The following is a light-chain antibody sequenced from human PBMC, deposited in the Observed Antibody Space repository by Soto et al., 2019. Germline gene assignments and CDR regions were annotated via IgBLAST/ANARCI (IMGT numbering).Light chain of an antibody. CDR1: QSISSW. J-gene: IGKJ2*01. CDR3: QQYNSYL. Sequence: DIPMTKSPSTLSASVGDRVTITCRASQSISSWLAWYQQKPGKAPKLLIYDASSLESGVPSRFSGSGSGTEFTLTISSLQPDDFATYYCQQYNSYLFGQGTKREIK. CDR2: DAS. V-gene: IGKV1-5*01.